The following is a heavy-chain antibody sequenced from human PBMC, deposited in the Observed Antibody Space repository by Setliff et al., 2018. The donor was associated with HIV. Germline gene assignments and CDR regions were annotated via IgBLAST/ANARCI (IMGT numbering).Heavy chain of an antibody. CDR1: GGSFSNYY. CDR2: LSPSGTT. J-gene: IGHJ1*01. D-gene: IGHD3-22*01. CDR3: VGSTITYYYDSSGYYYPKAWFQH. Sequence: SETLSLTCTVYGGSFSNYYTNWIRQPPGKGLEWIGELSPSGTTRSNPSLQSRVTISLDTSNNQFSLKLSSVTAADTAVYYCVGSTITYYYDSSGYYYPKAWFQHWGQGTQVTVSS. V-gene: IGHV4-34*03.